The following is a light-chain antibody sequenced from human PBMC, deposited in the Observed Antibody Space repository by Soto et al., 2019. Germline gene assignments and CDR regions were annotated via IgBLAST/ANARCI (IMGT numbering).Light chain of an antibody. CDR1: SGDIGAYNF. Sequence: QSMLTQPASVSGSPGQSITISCTGSSGDIGAYNFVSWYQQHPDKVPKVIIYDVNNRPSGVSNRFSGSKSGNTASLTISGLQAEDEADYYCSTYTTSSPWVFGTGTKVTVL. J-gene: IGLJ1*01. CDR3: STYTTSSPWV. CDR2: DVN. V-gene: IGLV2-14*01.